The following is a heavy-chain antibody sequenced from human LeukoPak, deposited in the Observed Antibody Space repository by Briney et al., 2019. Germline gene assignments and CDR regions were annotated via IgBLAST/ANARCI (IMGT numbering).Heavy chain of an antibody. CDR3: AREGSSWSDGYYYYYMDV. J-gene: IGHJ6*03. V-gene: IGHV4-59*01. CDR2: LYYSGST. CDR1: GGSISNYY. Sequence: PSETLSLTCTVSGGSISNYYWSWIRQPPGKALEWIGYLYYSGSTYYNPSLKSRVTISVDTSKNQFSLKMRSVTAADTAVYYCAREGSSWSDGYYYYYMDVWGKGTTVTVSS. D-gene: IGHD6-13*01.